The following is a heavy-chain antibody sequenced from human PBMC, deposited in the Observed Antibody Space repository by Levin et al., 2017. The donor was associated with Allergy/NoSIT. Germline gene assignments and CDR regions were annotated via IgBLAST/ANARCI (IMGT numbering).Heavy chain of an antibody. D-gene: IGHD3-16*01. CDR3: ARADPLAGYFDY. J-gene: IGHJ4*01. V-gene: IGHV1-2*02. CDR1: GYTFTGYY. CDR2: MNPNSGDTNT. Sequence: ASVKVSCKASGYTFTGYYIHWVRQAPGQGLEWMGWMNPNSGDTNTNFLQKFQGRVTMTRDTSISTAYMELGRLTSDDTAVYYCARADPLAGYFDYWGHGTLVTVSS.